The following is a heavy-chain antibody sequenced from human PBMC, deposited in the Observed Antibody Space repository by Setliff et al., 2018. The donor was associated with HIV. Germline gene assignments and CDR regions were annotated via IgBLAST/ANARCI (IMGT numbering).Heavy chain of an antibody. J-gene: IGHJ4*02. V-gene: IGHV1-2*02. CDR1: GYTFTYLF. CDR3: ARDPRFSGYAQAFDY. Sequence: GASVKVSCKASGYTFTYLFIHWVRLAPGRGLEWVGLINPKTGDTSYAQKFQGRVTMTRDTSISTAYMDLDRLGSDDTAVYYCARDPRFSGYAQAFDYWGQGILVTVSS. CDR2: INPKTGDT. D-gene: IGHD5-12*01.